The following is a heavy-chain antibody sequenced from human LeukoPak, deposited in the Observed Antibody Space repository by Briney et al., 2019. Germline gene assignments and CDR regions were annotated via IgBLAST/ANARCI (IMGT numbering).Heavy chain of an antibody. D-gene: IGHD3-22*01. CDR3: ARAALRLFQTLDY. V-gene: IGHV3-11*01. Sequence: GGSLRLSCAASGFTFSDYYMSWIRQAPGKGLEWVSYISSSGSTIYYADSVKGRFTISRDNAKNSLYLRMNSLRAEDTAVYYCARAALRLFQTLDYWGQGTLVTVSS. CDR2: ISSSGSTI. J-gene: IGHJ4*02. CDR1: GFTFSDYY.